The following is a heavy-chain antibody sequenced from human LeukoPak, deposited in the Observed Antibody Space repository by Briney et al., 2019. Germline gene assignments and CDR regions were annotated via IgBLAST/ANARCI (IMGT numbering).Heavy chain of an antibody. Sequence: GGSLRLSCAASGFTFSSYAMHWVRQAPGKGLEWVALVRYDGSNKYYADSVKGRFTISRDNSKNTLYLQMNSLRGEDTAVYYCAKSGSNYDYVWGSYRPTEYYFDYWGQGTLVTVSS. CDR2: VRYDGSNK. J-gene: IGHJ4*02. V-gene: IGHV3-30*02. CDR3: AKSGSNYDYVWGSYRPTEYYFDY. CDR1: GFTFSSYA. D-gene: IGHD3-16*02.